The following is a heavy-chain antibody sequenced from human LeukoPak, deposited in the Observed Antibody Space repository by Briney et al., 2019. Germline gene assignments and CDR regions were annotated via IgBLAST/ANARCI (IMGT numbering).Heavy chain of an antibody. CDR1: GGSISSSSYY. J-gene: IGHJ1*01. D-gene: IGHD3-22*01. CDR2: IYYSGST. CDR3: ASHYYDSSGYYYNAEYFQH. V-gene: IGHV4-39*07. Sequence: SETLSLTCTVSGGSISSSSYYWGWIRQPPGKGLEWIGSIYYSGSTYYNPSLKSRVTISVDTSKNQFSLKLSSVTAADTAVYYCASHYYDSSGYYYNAEYFQHWGQGTLVTVSS.